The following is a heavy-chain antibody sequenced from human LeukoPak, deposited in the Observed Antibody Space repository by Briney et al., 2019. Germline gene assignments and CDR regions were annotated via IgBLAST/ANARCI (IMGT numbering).Heavy chain of an antibody. V-gene: IGHV3-48*01. CDR3: AREIPGRIAADC. J-gene: IGHJ4*02. D-gene: IGHD2-15*01. CDR1: GFTFSDYS. Sequence: PGGPLRLSCAASGFTFSDYSMNWVRQAPGKGLEWISYIGGRGDGISYADSVKGRFIVSRDNAKNSLFLQMNRLRGEDTAIYFCAREIPGRIAADCWGQGTLVTVSS. CDR2: IGGRGDGI.